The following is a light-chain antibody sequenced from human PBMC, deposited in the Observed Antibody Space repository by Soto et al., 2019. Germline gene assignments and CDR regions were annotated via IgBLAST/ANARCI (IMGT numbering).Light chain of an antibody. V-gene: IGKV3-20*01. Sequence: EIVLTQSPGTLSLSPGERATLSCRASQSVSSSYLAWYQQKPGQAPRLLLYGASNRATGIPDRFSGSGSGPDLSRTTSRLEPEGFPGYYCPQYGSAPWTFGHGTAVEIK. CDR2: GAS. CDR1: QSVSSSY. J-gene: IGKJ1*01. CDR3: PQYGSAPWT.